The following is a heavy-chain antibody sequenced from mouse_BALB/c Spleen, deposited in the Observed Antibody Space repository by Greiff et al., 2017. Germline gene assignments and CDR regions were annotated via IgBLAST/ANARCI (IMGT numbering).Heavy chain of an antibody. CDR3: ARDGYDVFAY. CDR2: INPSNGRT. V-gene: IGHV1S81*02. J-gene: IGHJ3*01. Sequence: QVQLQQPGAELVKPGASVKLSCKASGYTFTSYWMHWVKQRPGQGLEWIGEINPSNGRTNYNEKFKSKATLTVDKSSSTAYMQRSSLTSEDSAVYYCARDGYDVFAYWGQGTLVTVSA. CDR1: GYTFTSYW. D-gene: IGHD2-2*01.